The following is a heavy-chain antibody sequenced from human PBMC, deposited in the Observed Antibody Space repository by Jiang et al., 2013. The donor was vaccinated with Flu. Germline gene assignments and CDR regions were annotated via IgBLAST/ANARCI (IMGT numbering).Heavy chain of an antibody. CDR2: FYYNGGH. CDR3: AGVGKSQWELLGNWFDP. D-gene: IGHD1-26*01. V-gene: IGHV4-59*02. J-gene: IGHJ5*02. CDR1: GGSVKTYY. Sequence: GLVKPSETLSLTCTVSGGSVKTYYWGWIRQPPGKGLEWIAYFYYNGGHQLQPLLSSRVSISLDTSKNQLSLVLTSVTTADTAMYYCAGVGKSQWELLGNWFDPWGQGTLVTVSS.